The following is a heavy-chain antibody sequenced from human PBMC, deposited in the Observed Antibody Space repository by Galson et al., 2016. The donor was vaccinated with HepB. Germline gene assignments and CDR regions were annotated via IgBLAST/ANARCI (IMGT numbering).Heavy chain of an antibody. CDR1: GGSFTDNF. CDR2: ISHAGIK. Sequence: SETLSLTCGVSGGSFTDNFWSWIRQPPGKGLEWIGEISHAGIKNFSPSLRGRLRTSTDTSKSQFSLELRSVTAADTAVYYCARGLATRPRQRDNRGLDSFDIWGPGTLVTVSS. D-gene: IGHD1-1*01. J-gene: IGHJ3*02. V-gene: IGHV4-34*01. CDR3: ARGLATRPRQRDNRGLDSFDI.